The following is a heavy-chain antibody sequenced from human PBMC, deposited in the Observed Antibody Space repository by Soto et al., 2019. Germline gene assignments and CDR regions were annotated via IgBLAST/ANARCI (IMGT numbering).Heavy chain of an antibody. CDR3: AREHYYDSGDV. D-gene: IGHD3-22*01. Sequence: QVQLQESGPGLVKPSETLSVTCTVSGGSVSSGSYCWSRIRQPPGKGLEWIGYISYSGSTNYNPSLKSRVTISVDTSRNQFSLKLSSVTAADTAVYYCAREHYYDSGDVWGQGTTVTVSS. J-gene: IGHJ6*02. CDR1: GGSVSSGSYC. V-gene: IGHV4-61*01. CDR2: ISYSGST.